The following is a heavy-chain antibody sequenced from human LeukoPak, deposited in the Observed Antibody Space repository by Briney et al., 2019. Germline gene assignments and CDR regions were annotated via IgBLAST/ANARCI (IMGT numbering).Heavy chain of an antibody. CDR1: GFTFSSYS. CDR3: ARVYGSGRPDY. J-gene: IGHJ4*02. Sequence: GGSLRLSCAASGFTFSSYSMNWVRQAPGKGLEWVSSISSSSSYIYYADSLKGRFTISRDNAKNSLYLQMNSLRAEDTAVYYCARVYGSGRPDYWGQGTLVTVSS. CDR2: ISSSSSYI. D-gene: IGHD3-10*01. V-gene: IGHV3-21*01.